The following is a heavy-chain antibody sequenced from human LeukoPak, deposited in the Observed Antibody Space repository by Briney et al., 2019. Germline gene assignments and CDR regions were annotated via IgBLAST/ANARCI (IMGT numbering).Heavy chain of an antibody. D-gene: IGHD2-8*02. Sequence: GGSLRLSCAASGFNFEDYTMHWVRQVPGKAPEWVCLISWDGEGTYADSVKGRFTISRDNSRNSLFLQMNSLKIEDSALYYCANSRTGYLHWGQGTLVTVSS. CDR3: ANSRTGYLH. CDR1: GFNFEDYT. J-gene: IGHJ4*02. V-gene: IGHV3-43*01. CDR2: ISWDGEGT.